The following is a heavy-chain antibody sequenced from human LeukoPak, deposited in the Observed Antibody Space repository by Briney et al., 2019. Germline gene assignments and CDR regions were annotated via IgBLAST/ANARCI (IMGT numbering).Heavy chain of an antibody. V-gene: IGHV4-38-2*01. Sequence: SETLSLTCGVSDYSISNDYYWGWIRQPPGKGLEWIAIISYGGSTHYNASLKSRVTISIDTSKNQFSLKLTSVTAGDTAVYYCARGIGTSYESSRDAFDIWGQGTMVTVSS. CDR1: DYSISNDYY. D-gene: IGHD3-22*01. CDR3: ARGIGTSYESSRDAFDI. J-gene: IGHJ3*02. CDR2: ISYGGST.